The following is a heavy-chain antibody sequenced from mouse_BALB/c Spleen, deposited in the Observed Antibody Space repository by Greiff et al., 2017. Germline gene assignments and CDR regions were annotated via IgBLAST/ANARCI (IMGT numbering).Heavy chain of an antibody. V-gene: IGHV7-1*02. D-gene: IGHD5-1*01. CDR1: GFTFSDFY. Sequence: EVKLVESGGGLVQPGGSLRLSCATSGFTFSDFYMEWVRQPPGKRLEWIAASRNKANDYTTEYSASVKGRFIVSRDTSQSILYLQMNALRADDTAMYYCARDASYQFGGYFDVWGAGTTVTVAS. CDR2: SRNKANDYTT. CDR3: ARDASYQFGGYFDV. J-gene: IGHJ1*01.